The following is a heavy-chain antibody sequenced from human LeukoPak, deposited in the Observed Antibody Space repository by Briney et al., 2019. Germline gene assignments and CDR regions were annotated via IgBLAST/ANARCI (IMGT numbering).Heavy chain of an antibody. D-gene: IGHD1-7*01. CDR3: ARGAGTTVYYMDV. V-gene: IGHV3-30*01. CDR1: GFTFSGYA. J-gene: IGHJ6*03. CDR2: ISPDGSNK. Sequence: PGGSLRLSCAASGFTFSGYAMHWVRQAPGKGLEWVAVISPDGSNKYYADPVTGQFTISTDNSTATLSLQMNSLRPEATAVYYCARGAGTTVYYMDVWGKGTTVTVSS.